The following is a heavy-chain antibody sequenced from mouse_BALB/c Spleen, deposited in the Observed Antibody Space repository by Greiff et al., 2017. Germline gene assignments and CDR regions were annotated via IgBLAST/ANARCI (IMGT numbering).Heavy chain of an antibody. CDR3: ARPYYGSSYRYFDV. D-gene: IGHD1-1*01. CDR1: GFNIKDTY. CDR2: IDPANGNT. Sequence: DVQLQESGAELVKPGASVKLSCTASGFNIKDTYMHWVKQRPEQGLEWIGRIDPANGNTKYDPKFQGKATITADTSSNTAYLQLSSLTSEDTAVYYCARPYYGSSYRYFDVWGAGTTVTVSS. J-gene: IGHJ1*01. V-gene: IGHV14-3*02.